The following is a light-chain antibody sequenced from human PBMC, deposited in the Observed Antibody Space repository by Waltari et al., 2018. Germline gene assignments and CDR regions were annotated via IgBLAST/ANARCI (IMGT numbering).Light chain of an antibody. V-gene: IGLV1-47*01. Sequence: QSVLTQPPSASGTPGQTVSVSCSGSGSNIGSNYAYWYQHVPGTAPQLLIDRNEQRPSGVPDRFSCSKSGTSASLAISGLRSEDEADYFCTSLDDSLNAWVFGGGTKLTVL. CDR3: TSLDDSLNAWV. CDR2: RNE. J-gene: IGLJ3*02. CDR1: GSNIGSNY.